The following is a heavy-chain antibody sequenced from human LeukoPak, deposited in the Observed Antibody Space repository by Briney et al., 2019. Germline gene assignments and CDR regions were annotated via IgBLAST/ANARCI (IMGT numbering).Heavy chain of an antibody. J-gene: IGHJ4*02. Sequence: GGSLRLSCAASGFTFSSYAMHWVRQAPGEGLEWVAVISYDGSNKYYADSVKGRFTISRDNSKNTLYLQMNSLRAEDTAVYYCARDLSSWYGDLDYWGQGTLVTVSS. CDR1: GFTFSSYA. CDR2: ISYDGSNK. D-gene: IGHD6-13*01. CDR3: ARDLSSWYGDLDY. V-gene: IGHV3-30-3*01.